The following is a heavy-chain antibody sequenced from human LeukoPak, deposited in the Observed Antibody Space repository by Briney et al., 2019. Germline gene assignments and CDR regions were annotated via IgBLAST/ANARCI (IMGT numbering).Heavy chain of an antibody. CDR1: GGSISTNNW. J-gene: IGHJ3*02. CDR2: IHHSGST. Sequence: KASETLSLTCAVSGGSISTNNWWTWVRQPPGEGLEWIGEIHHSGSTDYNPSLKSRVTISPDKSKNQFSLTLTSVTAADTAVYFCARAPLSGTYYTDAFDIWGQGTMVTVSS. CDR3: ARAPLSGTYYTDAFDI. D-gene: IGHD1-26*01. V-gene: IGHV4-4*02.